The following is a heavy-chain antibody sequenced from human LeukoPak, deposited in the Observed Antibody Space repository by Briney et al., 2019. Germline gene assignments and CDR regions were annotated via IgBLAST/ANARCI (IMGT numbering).Heavy chain of an antibody. CDR3: ARLLIPAAMPSTYYFDY. V-gene: IGHV5-51*01. J-gene: IGHJ4*02. CDR1: GYTFTSYW. Sequence: GGSLKISCKGSGYTFTSYWMGWVRQTPGKGLEWMGIISRGNSDTRYSPSFRGQFTISADNSISTAYLQWSSLKAADTAMHYCARLLIPAAMPSTYYFDYWGQGTLVTVSS. D-gene: IGHD2-2*01. CDR2: ISRGNSDT.